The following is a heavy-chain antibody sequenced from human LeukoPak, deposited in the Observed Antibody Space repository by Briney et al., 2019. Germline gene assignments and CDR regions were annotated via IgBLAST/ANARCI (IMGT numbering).Heavy chain of an antibody. CDR1: GGSISSNSYY. V-gene: IGHV4-39*07. J-gene: IGHJ3*02. CDR2: IYYSGST. D-gene: IGHD2-2*01. CDR3: ARELPTFPTPRAFDI. Sequence: PSETLSLTCAVSGGSISSNSYYWGWIRQPPGKGLEWIGSIYYSGSTYYNPSLKSRVTISVDTSKNQFSLKLSSVTAADTAVYYCARELPTFPTPRAFDIWGQGTMVTVSS.